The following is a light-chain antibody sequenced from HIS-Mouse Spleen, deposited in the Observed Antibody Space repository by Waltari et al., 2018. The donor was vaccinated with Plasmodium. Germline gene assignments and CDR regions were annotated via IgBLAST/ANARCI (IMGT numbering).Light chain of an antibody. CDR3: YSTDSSGNHRV. CDR1: ALPKKY. V-gene: IGLV3-10*01. CDR2: EDS. J-gene: IGLJ3*02. Sequence: SYELTQPPSVSVSPGQTARITCSGDALPKKYAYGYQQKSGQAPVLVIYEDSTRPSGIPARFSGSSSGTMATLTISGAQVEDEADYYCYSTDSSGNHRVFGGGTKLTVL.